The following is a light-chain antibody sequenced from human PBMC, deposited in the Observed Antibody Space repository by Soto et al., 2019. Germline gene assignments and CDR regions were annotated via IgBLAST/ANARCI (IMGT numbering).Light chain of an antibody. CDR2: DAS. V-gene: IGKV1-9*01. CDR3: LQHKSYPIT. Sequence: IQLTQSPSSLSASVGDRVTITCRASQGISSYLGWYQQKPGKAPNLLIYDASTLHSGVPSRFSGSGSGTEFTLTINSLQPEDFATYYCLQHKSYPITFGQGTRLEIK. J-gene: IGKJ5*01. CDR1: QGISSY.